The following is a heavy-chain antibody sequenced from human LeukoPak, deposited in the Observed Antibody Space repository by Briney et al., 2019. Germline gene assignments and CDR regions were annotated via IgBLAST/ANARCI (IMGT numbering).Heavy chain of an antibody. J-gene: IGHJ4*02. Sequence: SETLSLTCTVSGGSISSYHWSWIRQPAGKGLEWIGRIYTSGSTNYNPSLKSRATVSLGKSKNQFSLRLSSVTAADTAVYYCVRGGAVAGSFDYWGQGTLVTVSS. CDR1: GGSISSYH. D-gene: IGHD6-19*01. V-gene: IGHV4-4*07. CDR2: IYTSGST. CDR3: VRGGAVAGSFDY.